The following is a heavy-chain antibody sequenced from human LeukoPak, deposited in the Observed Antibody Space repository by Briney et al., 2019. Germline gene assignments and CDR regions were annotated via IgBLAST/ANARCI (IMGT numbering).Heavy chain of an antibody. CDR2: ISSSSSYI. CDR3: ARDRDFDY. D-gene: IGHD5-24*01. V-gene: IGHV3-21*01. Sequence: SGGSLRLSCAASGFTFNNYNMNWVRQAPGKGLEWVSSISSSSSYIYYADSVKGRFTISRDNAKNSLYLQMNSLSVEDTAVYYCARDRDFDYWGQGTLVTVSS. J-gene: IGHJ4*02. CDR1: GFTFNNYN.